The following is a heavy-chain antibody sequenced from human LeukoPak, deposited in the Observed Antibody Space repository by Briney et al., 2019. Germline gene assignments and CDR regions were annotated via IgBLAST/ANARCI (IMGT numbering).Heavy chain of an antibody. D-gene: IGHD6-13*01. Sequence: PGGSLRLSCAASGFTFSSYSMNWVRQAPGKGLEWVSSISSSSSYIYYADSAKGRFTISRDNAKNSLYLQMNSLRAEDTAVYYCAREAAAAFDYWGQGTLVTVSS. CDR1: GFTFSSYS. V-gene: IGHV3-21*01. J-gene: IGHJ4*02. CDR2: ISSSSSYI. CDR3: AREAAAAFDY.